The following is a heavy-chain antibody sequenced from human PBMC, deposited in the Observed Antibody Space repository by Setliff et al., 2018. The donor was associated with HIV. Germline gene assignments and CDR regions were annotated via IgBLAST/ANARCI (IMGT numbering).Heavy chain of an antibody. CDR3: ARVFVDTAVLRVLEYYFDS. J-gene: IGHJ4*02. CDR1: GVSISSDHYS. V-gene: IGHV4-39*07. Sequence: SETLSLTCTVSGVSISSDHYSWAWIRQPPGKGLEWIGSMSYSGRTLDNPSLRSRLTMSMDASKNHFSLRMRSVTAADTAVYYCARVFVDTAVLRVLEYYFDSWGRGTLVTVSS. CDR2: MSYSGRT. D-gene: IGHD5-18*01.